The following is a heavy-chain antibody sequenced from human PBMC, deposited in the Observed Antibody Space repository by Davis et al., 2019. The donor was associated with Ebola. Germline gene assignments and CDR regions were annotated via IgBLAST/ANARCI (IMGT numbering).Heavy chain of an antibody. CDR1: GFTFSSYA. CDR3: AGGYCSNGECYTGAEY. J-gene: IGHJ4*02. D-gene: IGHD2-8*01. V-gene: IGHV3-23*01. Sequence: PGGSLRLSCTASGFTFSSYAMSWVRQAPGKGLEWVSGISDSGDSTEYIDSVKGRFTISRLSSKNTLFLQMNNLRAEDTAVYYCAGGYCSNGECYTGAEYWGQGTLVTVSS. CDR2: ISDSGDST.